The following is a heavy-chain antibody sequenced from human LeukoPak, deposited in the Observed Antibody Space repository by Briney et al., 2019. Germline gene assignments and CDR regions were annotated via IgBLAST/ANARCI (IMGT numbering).Heavy chain of an antibody. Sequence: GESLKISCKGSGYSFTSYWINWVRQMPEKGLEWMGRIDPSDSYTNYSPSFQGHVTISADKSISTAYLQWSSLKASDTAMYYCARLEDVVVVPAAANDCWGQGTLVTVSS. CDR1: GYSFTSYW. D-gene: IGHD2-2*01. CDR3: ARLEDVVVVPAAANDC. CDR2: IDPSDSYT. J-gene: IGHJ4*02. V-gene: IGHV5-10-1*01.